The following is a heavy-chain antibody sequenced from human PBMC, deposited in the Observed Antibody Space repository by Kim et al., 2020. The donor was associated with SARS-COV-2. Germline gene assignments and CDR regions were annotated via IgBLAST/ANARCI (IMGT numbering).Heavy chain of an antibody. CDR3: ARVVQGSDGMDV. CDR1: EFSFSDYY. CDR2: ISGSSNTI. J-gene: IGHJ6*01. Sequence: GGSLRLSCVASEFSFSDYYMSWVRQAPGKGLEWLSHISGSSNTIVYADSAKGRFTISRDNAKNSLHLQMTSLRADDTAVYYCARVVQGSDGMDVWGQGTTVIVSS. V-gene: IGHV3-11*01.